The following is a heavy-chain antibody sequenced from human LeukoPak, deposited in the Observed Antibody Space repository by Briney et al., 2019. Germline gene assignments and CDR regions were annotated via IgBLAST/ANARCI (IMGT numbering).Heavy chain of an antibody. D-gene: IGHD6-13*01. CDR1: GGSISSSSYY. CDR3: VGDESVSRWYKH. V-gene: IGHV4-39*07. J-gene: IGHJ1*01. Sequence: SETLSLTCTVSGGSISSSSYYWGWIRQPPGKGLEWIGGINYSGSAYYNPSLKSRVIISVDTSNNQFSLKLSSVTAADTAVYHCVGDESVSRWYKHWGQGTPVTVSS. CDR2: INYSGSA.